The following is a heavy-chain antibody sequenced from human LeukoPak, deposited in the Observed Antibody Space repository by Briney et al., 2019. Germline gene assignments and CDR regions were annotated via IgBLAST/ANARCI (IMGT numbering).Heavy chain of an antibody. J-gene: IGHJ4*02. D-gene: IGHD6-6*01. V-gene: IGHV3-74*01. Sequence: GGSLRLSCAASGFTFTNYWMHWVRQAPGMGLVWVSRLPPDELGIIYADSVKGRFTVSRDNAKNTVYLQMNNLRVDDTAMYYCVGTIATRGSEYWGQGALVTVSS. CDR2: LPPDELGI. CDR3: VGTIATRGSEY. CDR1: GFTFTNYW.